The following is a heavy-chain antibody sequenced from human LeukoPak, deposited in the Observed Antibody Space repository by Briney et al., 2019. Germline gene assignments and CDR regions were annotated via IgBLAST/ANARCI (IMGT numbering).Heavy chain of an antibody. CDR3: ARDRSLYSSTWYVPRDGFDI. CDR1: GFTFSSYG. D-gene: IGHD6-13*01. Sequence: GGSLRLSCAASGFTFSSYGMSWVRQAPGKGLEWVSAISGSGGSTYYADSVKSRFTISRDNSKNTLYLQMNSLRSEDTAVYYCARDRSLYSSTWYVPRDGFDIWGQGTMVTVSS. V-gene: IGHV3-23*01. J-gene: IGHJ3*02. CDR2: ISGSGGST.